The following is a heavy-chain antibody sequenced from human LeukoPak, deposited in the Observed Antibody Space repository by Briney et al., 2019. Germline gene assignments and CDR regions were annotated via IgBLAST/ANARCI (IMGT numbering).Heavy chain of an antibody. V-gene: IGHV3-23*01. CDR1: GFTFSSYA. Sequence: PGGSLRLSCAASGFTFSSYAINWVRQAPGKGLEWVSTINGHGGSTYYADSVKGRFTISRDNSKNTLYLQMNSLRAEDTAVYYCAKRIQSAMAMGYWGQGTLVTVSS. CDR2: INGHGGST. D-gene: IGHD5-18*01. CDR3: AKRIQSAMAMGY. J-gene: IGHJ4*02.